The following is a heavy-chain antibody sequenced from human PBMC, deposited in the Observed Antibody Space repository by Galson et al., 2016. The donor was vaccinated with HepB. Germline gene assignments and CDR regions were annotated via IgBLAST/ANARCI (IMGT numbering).Heavy chain of an antibody. CDR3: ARVYYANTGYKFFDL. CDR2: IGSNGGNI. D-gene: IGHD3-22*01. Sequence: SLRLSCAASGFTFSSYNMNWVRQAPGKGLEWVSYIGSNGGNIYYVDSVKGRFTISRDNAKNSLYLQMNSLRDDDTAMYYCARVYYANTGYKFFDLWGQGTLVTVSS. V-gene: IGHV3-48*02. CDR1: GFTFSSYN. J-gene: IGHJ4*02.